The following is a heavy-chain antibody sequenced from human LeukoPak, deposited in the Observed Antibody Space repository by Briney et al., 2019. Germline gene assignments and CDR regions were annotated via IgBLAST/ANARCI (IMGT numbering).Heavy chain of an antibody. CDR1: GGTFSSYA. CDR2: IIPIFGTA. Sequence: SVKVSCKASGGTFSSYAISWVRQAPGQGLEWMGGIIPIFGTANYAQKFQGRVTLTTDTPTSTAYMEMRSLRSDDTAVYYCARFHADYFYTYGMDVWGQGTTVTVSS. D-gene: IGHD2/OR15-2a*01. J-gene: IGHJ6*02. CDR3: ARFHADYFYTYGMDV. V-gene: IGHV1-69*05.